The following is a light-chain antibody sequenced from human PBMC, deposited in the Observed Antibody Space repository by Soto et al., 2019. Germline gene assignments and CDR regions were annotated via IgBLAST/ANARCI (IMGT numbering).Light chain of an antibody. CDR3: QQYYSYPPI. Sequence: AIRMTQSPSSFSASTGDRVTITCRASQGISNYLAWYQQKPGKDPNLLIYAASTLQSGVPSRCSGSGSGTDFTLTISYLQSEDFATYFCQQYYSYPPIFGQGTKLEIK. J-gene: IGKJ2*01. CDR1: QGISNY. CDR2: AAS. V-gene: IGKV1-8*01.